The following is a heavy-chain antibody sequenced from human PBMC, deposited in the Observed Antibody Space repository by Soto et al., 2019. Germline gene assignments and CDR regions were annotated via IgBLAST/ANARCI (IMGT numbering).Heavy chain of an antibody. V-gene: IGHV2-5*02. CDR3: INRDFVDYQIKF. Sequence: QITLKESGPTLVKPTQTLTLPCTVSGFSLTTQGLHVGWIRQPPGKALEWLALIYWDDNEVYSPSLKNRLTITKDTSNSQLVLTLATVDPVASATDDCINRDFVDYQIKFWGQGILVNVSS. D-gene: IGHD4-17*01. CDR2: IYWDDNE. CDR1: GFSLTTQGLH. J-gene: IGHJ4*02.